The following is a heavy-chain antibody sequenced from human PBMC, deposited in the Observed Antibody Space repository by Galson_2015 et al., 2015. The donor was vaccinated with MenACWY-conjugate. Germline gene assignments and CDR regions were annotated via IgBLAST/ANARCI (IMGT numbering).Heavy chain of an antibody. V-gene: IGHV3-64D*09. Sequence: SLRLSCAASGFTFSSYAMHWVRQAPGKGLEYVSAISSNGGSTYYADSVKGRFTISRDNSKNTLYLQMSSLRAEDTAVYYCVKDGPRCGGDCYDFDYWGQGTLVTASS. CDR3: VKDGPRCGGDCYDFDY. CDR1: GFTFSSYA. D-gene: IGHD2-21*02. CDR2: ISSNGGST. J-gene: IGHJ4*02.